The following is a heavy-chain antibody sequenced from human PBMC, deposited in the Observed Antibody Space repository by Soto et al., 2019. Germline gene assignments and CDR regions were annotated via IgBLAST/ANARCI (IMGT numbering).Heavy chain of an antibody. V-gene: IGHV1-2*02. CDR3: ARGGGVGVAGSAAFDM. CDR2: INPATAAA. D-gene: IGHD3-3*01. CDR1: GYLFTAYY. J-gene: IGHJ3*02. Sequence: QLHLVQSGAVVKKPGASVTVSCSASGYLFTAYYMNWVRQAPGRGLGWMGGINPATAAAKYTQTFQGRVTMTRDTSTSTVFMELSGLTSEDTAVFYGARGGGVGVAGSAAFDMWGQGTLVTVSS.